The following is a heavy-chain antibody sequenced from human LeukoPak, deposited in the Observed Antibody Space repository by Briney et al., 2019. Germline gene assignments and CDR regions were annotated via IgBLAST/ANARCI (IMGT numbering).Heavy chain of an antibody. CDR1: GFTFSSYG. V-gene: IGHV3-23*01. D-gene: IGHD1-14*01. CDR3: AKGRVNPFDY. J-gene: IGHJ4*02. CDR2: ISGSGDST. Sequence: GGSLRLSCAACGFTFSSYGMSWVRQAPEKGLEWVSGISGSGDSTYYADSVQGRFTISGDKSKNTLYLQMNSLRAEDTAVYYCAKGRVNPFDYWGQGTLVTVSS.